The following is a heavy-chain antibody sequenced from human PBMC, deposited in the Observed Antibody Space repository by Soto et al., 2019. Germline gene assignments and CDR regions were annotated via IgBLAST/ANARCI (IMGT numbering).Heavy chain of an antibody. J-gene: IGHJ5*02. CDR2: ISYDGSNK. D-gene: IGHD3-10*01. Sequence: LRLSCAASGFTFSSYAMHWVRQAPGKGLEWVAVISYDGSNKYYADSVKGRFTISRDNSKNTLYLQMNSLRAEDTAVYYCAREVLVRGVDWFDPWGQGTLVTVSS. CDR1: GFTFSSYA. CDR3: AREVLVRGVDWFDP. V-gene: IGHV3-30-3*01.